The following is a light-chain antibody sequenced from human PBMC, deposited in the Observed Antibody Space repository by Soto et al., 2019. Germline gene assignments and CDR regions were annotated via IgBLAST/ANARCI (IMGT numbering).Light chain of an antibody. CDR2: EVT. Sequence: QSALTQPASVSGSPGQSITISCTGTNSDIGDFNYVSWYQHHPGRAPKLMIYEVTNRPSGVSNRFSGSKSGSTASLTISGLQAEDEAEYYCSSYTTSDTLYVFGPGTKLTVL. CDR3: SSYTTSDTLYV. J-gene: IGLJ1*01. CDR1: NSDIGDFNY. V-gene: IGLV2-14*01.